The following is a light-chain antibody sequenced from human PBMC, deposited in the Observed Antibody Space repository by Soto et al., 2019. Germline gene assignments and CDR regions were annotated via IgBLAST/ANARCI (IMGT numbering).Light chain of an antibody. CDR1: QNVLYNSNNKNY. V-gene: IGKV4-1*01. Sequence: DIVMTQSPDSLPVSLGERATINCKSSQNVLYNSNNKNYLAWYQQKPGQPPKLLIYWASTRESGVPDRFSGSGSETDFTLTISSLQAEDVAVYYCQQYYSSPWTFGQGTKVEIK. CDR3: QQYYSSPWT. CDR2: WAS. J-gene: IGKJ1*01.